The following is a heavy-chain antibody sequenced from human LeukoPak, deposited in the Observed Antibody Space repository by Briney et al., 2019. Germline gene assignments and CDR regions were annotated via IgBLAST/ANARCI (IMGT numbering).Heavy chain of an antibody. D-gene: IGHD2-2*01. CDR3: AKATDIVVVPAQCFDY. Sequence: GGSLRLSCAASGFTFTTYWMTWVRQAPGKGLEWVSAISGSGGSTYYADSVKGRFTISRDNSKNTLYLQMNSLRAEDTAVYYCAKATDIVVVPAQCFDYWGQGTLVTVSS. CDR1: GFTFTTYW. V-gene: IGHV3-23*01. J-gene: IGHJ4*02. CDR2: ISGSGGST.